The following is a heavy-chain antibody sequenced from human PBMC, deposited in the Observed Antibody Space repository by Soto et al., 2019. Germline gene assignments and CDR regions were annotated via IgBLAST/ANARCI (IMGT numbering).Heavy chain of an antibody. V-gene: IGHV1-46*01. D-gene: IGHD6-19*01. CDR3: ARDLTEAVAAINWFDP. J-gene: IGHJ5*02. Sequence: QVQLVQSGAEVKKPGASVKVSCKASGYTFTSYYMHWVRQAPGQGLEWMGIINPSGGSTSYAQKFQGRVNMTRDTSTSTVYMDLSSLRSEDTAVYYCARDLTEAVAAINWFDPWGQGTLVTVSS. CDR1: GYTFTSYY. CDR2: INPSGGST.